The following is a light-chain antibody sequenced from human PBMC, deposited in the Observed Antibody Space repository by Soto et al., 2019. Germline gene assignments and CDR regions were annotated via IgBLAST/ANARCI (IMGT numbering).Light chain of an antibody. CDR3: QQYGGSPIT. Sequence: EIVLTQSPDTLSLSPGGRATLSCRASQSVTTRLAWYQQKPGQPPRLLISGASVRASGVPVRISGSGSGTDFTLTISTLKPEDFSLYYCQQYGGSPITFGLGTRVEVK. V-gene: IGKV3-20*01. CDR1: QSVTTR. CDR2: GAS. J-gene: IGKJ5*01.